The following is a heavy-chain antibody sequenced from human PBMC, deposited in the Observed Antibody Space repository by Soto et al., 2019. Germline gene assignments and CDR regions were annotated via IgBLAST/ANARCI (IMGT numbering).Heavy chain of an antibody. D-gene: IGHD3-3*01. V-gene: IGHV3-33*01. CDR3: ASDGEDFWSGYYRGWFDS. CDR1: GFTFSSYG. J-gene: IGHJ5*01. CDR2: IWYDGSNK. Sequence: QVQLVESGGGVVQPGRSLRLSCAASGFTFSSYGMHWVRQAPGKGLEWVAVIWYDGSNKYYADSVKGRFTISRDNSKNTLYLQMNSLRAEDTAVYYCASDGEDFWSGYYRGWFDSWGQGTLVTVSS.